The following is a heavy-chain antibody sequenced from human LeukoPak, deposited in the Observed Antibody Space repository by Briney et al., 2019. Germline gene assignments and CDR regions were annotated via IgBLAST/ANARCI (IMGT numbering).Heavy chain of an antibody. J-gene: IGHJ2*01. CDR1: GGSISSSSYY. Sequence: SETLSLTCTVSGGSISSSSYYWGWIRQPPGKGLEWIGSIYYSGGTYYNPSLKSRVTISVDTSKNQFSLKLSSVTAADTAVYYCARTVEMATILPYFDLWGRGTLVTVSS. CDR2: IYYSGGT. D-gene: IGHD5-24*01. V-gene: IGHV4-39*01. CDR3: ARTVEMATILPYFDL.